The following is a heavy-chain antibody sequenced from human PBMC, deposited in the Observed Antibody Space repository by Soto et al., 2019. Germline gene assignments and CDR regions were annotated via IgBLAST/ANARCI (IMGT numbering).Heavy chain of an antibody. Sequence: GGSLRLSCAASGFTFSDYYMSWIRQAPGKGLEWVSYISSSGSTIYYAGSVKGGFTISGDNAKNSLYLQMNSLRAEDTAVYYCARVFSDCSSTSCYAMDYYYYMDVWGKGTTVTVSS. D-gene: IGHD2-2*01. J-gene: IGHJ6*03. CDR1: GFTFSDYY. CDR2: ISSSGSTI. CDR3: ARVFSDCSSTSCYAMDYYYYMDV. V-gene: IGHV3-11*01.